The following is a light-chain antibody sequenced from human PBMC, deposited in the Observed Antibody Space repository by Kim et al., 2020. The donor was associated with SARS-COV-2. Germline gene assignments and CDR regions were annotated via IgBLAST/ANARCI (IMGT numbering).Light chain of an antibody. CDR3: QQYNSAPRT. CDR1: QGINNF. Sequence: SSLGDRVTITCRASQGINNFLAWYQQKPGKVPQLLIYAASTLQCGVPSRFSGSGSGTDFTLTISSLQPEDFATYYCQQYNSAPRTFGQGTKVDIK. CDR2: AAS. V-gene: IGKV1-27*01. J-gene: IGKJ1*01.